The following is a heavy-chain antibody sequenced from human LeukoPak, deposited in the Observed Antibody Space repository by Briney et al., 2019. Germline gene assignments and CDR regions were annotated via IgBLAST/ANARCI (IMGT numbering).Heavy chain of an antibody. D-gene: IGHD3-3*01. J-gene: IGHJ6*02. CDR2: INPNSGGT. V-gene: IGHV1-2*06. CDR1: GYTFTGYY. CDR3: ARGGYDFVYYYYGMDV. Sequence: ASVKVSCKASGYTFTGYYMHWVRQAPGQGLEWMGRINPNSGGTNYAQKFQGRVTMTRDTPISTAYMELSRLRSDDTAVYYCARGGYDFVYYYYGMDVWGLGTTVTVSS.